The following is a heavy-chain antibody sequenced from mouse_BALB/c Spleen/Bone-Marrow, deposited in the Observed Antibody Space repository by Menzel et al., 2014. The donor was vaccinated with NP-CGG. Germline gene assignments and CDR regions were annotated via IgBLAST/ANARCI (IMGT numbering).Heavy chain of an antibody. CDR2: IYPGNVNT. Sequence: QVQLKESGPELLKPGASVRISCKASGYTFTSYYIHWVKQRPGQGLEWIGWIYPGNVNTKYNEKFKGKATLTADKSSSTAYMQLSSLTSEDSAVYFCARERRSRAMDYWGQGTSVTVSS. J-gene: IGHJ4*01. CDR1: GYTFTSYY. V-gene: IGHV1S56*01. CDR3: ARERRSRAMDY.